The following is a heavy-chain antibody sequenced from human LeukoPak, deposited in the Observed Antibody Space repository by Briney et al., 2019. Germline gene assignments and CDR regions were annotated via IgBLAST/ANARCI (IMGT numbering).Heavy chain of an antibody. J-gene: IGHJ4*02. CDR2: IKQDGSEK. Sequence: PGGSLRLSCAASGFTFSDYYMSWIRQAPGRGLEWVANIKQDGSEKYYVDSVKGRFTISRDNAKNSLYLQMNSLRAEDTAVYYCAREAGDPIFDYWGQGTLVTVSS. D-gene: IGHD7-27*01. CDR1: GFTFSDYY. V-gene: IGHV3-7*01. CDR3: AREAGDPIFDY.